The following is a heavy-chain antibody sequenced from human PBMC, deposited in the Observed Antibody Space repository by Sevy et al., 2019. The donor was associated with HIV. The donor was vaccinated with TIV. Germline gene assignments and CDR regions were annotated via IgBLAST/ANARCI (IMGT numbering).Heavy chain of an antibody. CDR3: AREGCTRPHDH. CDR2: LSFGCGRI. D-gene: IGHD2-8*01. Sequence: GGSLRLSCVASGFNFNIYSMSWVRQAPGKGLEWVSTLSFGCGRINHADSVQGRFTMSRDDSKKTDYLEMNSLRAEDTAVYYCAREGCTRPHDHWGQGTLVTVPS. J-gene: IGHJ4*02. V-gene: IGHV3-23*01. CDR1: GFNFNIYS.